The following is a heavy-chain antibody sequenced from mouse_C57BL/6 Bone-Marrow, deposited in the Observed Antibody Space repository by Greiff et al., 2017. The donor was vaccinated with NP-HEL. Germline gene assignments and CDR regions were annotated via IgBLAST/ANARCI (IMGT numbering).Heavy chain of an antibody. V-gene: IGHV5-4*03. CDR2: ISDGGSYT. CDR1: GFTFSSYA. Sequence: DVKLVESGGGLVKPGGSLKLSCAASGFTFSSYAMSWVRQTPEKRLEWVATISDGGSYTYYPDNVKGRFTISRDNAKNNLSLQMSHLKSEDTAMYYCARDRYYDGPAWFAYWGQGTLVTVSA. J-gene: IGHJ3*01. CDR3: ARDRYYDGPAWFAY. D-gene: IGHD2-3*01.